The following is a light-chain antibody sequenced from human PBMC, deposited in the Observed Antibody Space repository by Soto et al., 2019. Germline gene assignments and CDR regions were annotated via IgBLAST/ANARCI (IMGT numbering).Light chain of an antibody. V-gene: IGKV3-11*01. CDR1: QSVSSY. J-gene: IGKJ4*01. CDR2: DAS. Sequence: ETVLTQSPATLSLSPGERATLSCRASQSVSSYLAWYQQRPGQAPRLLIYDASNRATGIPARFSGSGSGTDFTLTISSLEPEDFALYYCQQRSNWPLTFGGGTKVEIK. CDR3: QQRSNWPLT.